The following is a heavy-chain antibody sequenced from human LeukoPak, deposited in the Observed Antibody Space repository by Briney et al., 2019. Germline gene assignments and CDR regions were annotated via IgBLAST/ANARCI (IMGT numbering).Heavy chain of an antibody. D-gene: IGHD3-22*01. CDR1: GYTFTSYY. J-gene: IGHJ6*03. V-gene: IGHV1-18*04. CDR3: ARLRVSPTPSAQYHYFMDV. Sequence: RASVKVSCKASGYTFTSYYMHWVRQAPGQGLEWVGWISVYSGNTKFAQKVQGRVTMTTDTSTSTVNMELRSLRSDDTAVYYCARLRVSPTPSAQYHYFMDVWGKGTTATVSS. CDR2: ISVYSGNT.